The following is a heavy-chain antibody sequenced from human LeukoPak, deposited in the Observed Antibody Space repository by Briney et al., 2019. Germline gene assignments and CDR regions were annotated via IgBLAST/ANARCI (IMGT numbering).Heavy chain of an antibody. V-gene: IGHV4-34*01. CDR3: ARGERFLEWLSANDAFDI. J-gene: IGHJ3*02. D-gene: IGHD3-3*01. CDR2: INHSGST. Sequence: PSETLSLTCAVYGGSFSGYYWSWIRQPPGKGLEWIGEINHSGSTNYNPSLKSRVTISVDTSKNQSSLKLSSVTAADTAVYYCARGERFLEWLSANDAFDIWGQGTMVTVSS. CDR1: GGSFSGYY.